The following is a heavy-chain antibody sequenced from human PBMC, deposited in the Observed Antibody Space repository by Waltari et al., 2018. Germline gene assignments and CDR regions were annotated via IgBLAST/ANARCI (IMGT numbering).Heavy chain of an antibody. Sequence: QVQLVESGGGVVQPGRSLRLSCAASGFTFSSYAMHWVRTAPGKGLEWVAVISYDGSNKYYADSVKGRFTISRDNSKNTLYLQMNSLRAEDTAVYYCARDMSIAVAVAFDYWGQGTLVTVSS. D-gene: IGHD6-19*01. CDR2: ISYDGSNK. CDR3: ARDMSIAVAVAFDY. V-gene: IGHV3-30-3*01. CDR1: GFTFSSYA. J-gene: IGHJ4*02.